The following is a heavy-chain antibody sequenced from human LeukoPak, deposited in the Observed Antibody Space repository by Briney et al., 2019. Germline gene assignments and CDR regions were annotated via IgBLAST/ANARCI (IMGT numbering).Heavy chain of an antibody. J-gene: IGHJ3*02. V-gene: IGHV3-23*01. CDR1: GFSFDDYT. Sequence: GGSLRLSCAASGFSFDDYTMHWVRQAPGRGLEWVSAIIGSGGSTCYADSVKGRFTISRDNSKNTVYLQMNSLRAEDTAVYYCAKDYYGSGSDAFDIWGQGTMVTVSS. CDR2: IIGSGGST. D-gene: IGHD3-10*01. CDR3: AKDYYGSGSDAFDI.